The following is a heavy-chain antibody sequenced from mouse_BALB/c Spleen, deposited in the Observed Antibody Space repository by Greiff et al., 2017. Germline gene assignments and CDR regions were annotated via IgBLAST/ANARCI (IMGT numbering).Heavy chain of an antibody. CDR2: IWAGGST. CDR3: AREVTASYWYFDV. CDR1: GFSLTSYG. V-gene: IGHV2-9*02. D-gene: IGHD2-13*01. J-gene: IGHJ1*01. Sequence: QVQLKESGPGLVAPSQSLSITCTVSGFSLTSYGVHWVRQPPGKGLEWLGVIWAGGSTNYNSALMSRLSISKDNSKSQVFLKMNSLQTDDTAMYYCAREVTASYWYFDVWGAGTTVTVSS.